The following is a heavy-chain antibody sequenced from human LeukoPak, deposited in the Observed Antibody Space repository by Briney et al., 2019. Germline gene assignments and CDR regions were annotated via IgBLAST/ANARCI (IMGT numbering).Heavy chain of an antibody. D-gene: IGHD6-13*01. J-gene: IGHJ5*02. V-gene: IGHV4-39*07. CDR3: ARDVAAARSWFDP. Sequence: PSETLSLTCTVSGGSISSSSYYWGWIRQPPGKGLEWIGSIYYSGSTYYNPSLKSRVTISVDTSKNQFSLKLSSVTAADTAVYYCARDVAAARSWFDPWGQGTLVTVSS. CDR1: GGSISSSSYY. CDR2: IYYSGST.